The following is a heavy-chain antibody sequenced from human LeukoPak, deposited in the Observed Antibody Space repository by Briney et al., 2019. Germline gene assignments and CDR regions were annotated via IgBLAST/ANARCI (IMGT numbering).Heavy chain of an antibody. J-gene: IGHJ4*02. Sequence: GGSLRLSCEASGFTFSTYWMHWVRQAPGKGLVWVSRINTDGSTTGYADSVKGRFTISRDNAKNSLYLQMNSLRAEDTAVYYCARRGWPYYFDYWGQGTLVTVSS. CDR3: ARRGWPYYFDY. CDR1: GFTFSTYW. CDR2: INTDGSTT. V-gene: IGHV3-74*01. D-gene: IGHD2-15*01.